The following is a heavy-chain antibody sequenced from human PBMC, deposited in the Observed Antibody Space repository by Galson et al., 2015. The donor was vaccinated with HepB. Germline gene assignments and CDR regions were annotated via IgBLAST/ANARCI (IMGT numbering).Heavy chain of an antibody. CDR1: GFTFSSYS. V-gene: IGHV3-21*01. CDR3: ATDSSSPSIRMDV. CDR2: ISSSSSYI. D-gene: IGHD6-6*01. J-gene: IGHJ6*02. Sequence: SLRLSCAASGFTFSSYSMNWVRQAPGKGLEWVSSISSSSSYIYYADSVKGRFTISRDNAKNSLYLQMNSPRAEDTAVYYCATDSSSPSIRMDVWGQGTTVTVSS.